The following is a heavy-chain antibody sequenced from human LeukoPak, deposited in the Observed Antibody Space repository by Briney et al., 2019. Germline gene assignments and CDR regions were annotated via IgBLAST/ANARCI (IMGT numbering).Heavy chain of an antibody. J-gene: IGHJ5*02. V-gene: IGHV3-21*01. D-gene: IGHD6-19*01. Sequence: PGGSLRLSCAASGFTFSSYSMNWVRQAPGKGLEWVSSISSSSSSIYYADSVKGRFTVSRDNAKNSLYLQMNSLRVEDTAVYYCARELSGYSSGWYSSWFDPWGQGTLVTVSS. CDR2: ISSSSSSI. CDR3: ARELSGYSSGWYSSWFDP. CDR1: GFTFSSYS.